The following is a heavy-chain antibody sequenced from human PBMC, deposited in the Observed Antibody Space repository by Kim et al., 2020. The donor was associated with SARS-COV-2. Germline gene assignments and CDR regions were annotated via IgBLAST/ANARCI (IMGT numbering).Heavy chain of an antibody. CDR2: T. CDR3: AKSGQLDY. J-gene: IGHJ4*02. Sequence: TYYPGSVKGPFTISRDNSKNTLYLQMNNLRAEDTAVYFCAKSGQLDYWGQGTLVTVSS. V-gene: IGHV3-23*01. D-gene: IGHD5-12*01.